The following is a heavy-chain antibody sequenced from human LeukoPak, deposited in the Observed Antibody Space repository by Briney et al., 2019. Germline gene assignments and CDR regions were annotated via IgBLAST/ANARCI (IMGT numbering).Heavy chain of an antibody. CDR3: AKDIEHYYGSGKLSPQDY. Sequence: GRSLRLSCVASGFTFSSYAMGWVRQAPGKGLGWVAVISYDGSNKYYADSVKGRFTISRDNSKNTLYLQMNSLRAEDTAVYYCAKDIEHYYGSGKLSPQDYWGQGTLVTVSS. V-gene: IGHV3-30*18. J-gene: IGHJ4*02. CDR1: GFTFSSYA. D-gene: IGHD3-10*01. CDR2: ISYDGSNK.